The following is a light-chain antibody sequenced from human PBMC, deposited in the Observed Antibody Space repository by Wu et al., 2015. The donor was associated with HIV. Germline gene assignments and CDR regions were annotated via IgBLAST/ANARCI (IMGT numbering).Light chain of an antibody. CDR2: GAS. J-gene: IGKJ1*01. CDR1: QIVIDNY. CDR3: QHYGTSRT. V-gene: IGKV3-20*01. Sequence: EIVMTQSPATLSLSPGERAILSCRASQIVIDNYLAWYQQKPGQAPKLLIYGASNRATGIPKRFSGSGSGTDFTLTITRLDPEDSAVYYCQHYGTSRTFGQGTKVEI.